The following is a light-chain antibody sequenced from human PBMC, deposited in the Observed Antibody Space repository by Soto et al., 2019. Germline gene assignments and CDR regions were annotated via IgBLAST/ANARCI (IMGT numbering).Light chain of an antibody. V-gene: IGKV3-20*01. CDR3: QQYGSSPWT. J-gene: IGKJ1*01. Sequence: EIVLTQSPGTLSLSPGERATLSCRASQSVSSSYLAWYQQKPGQAPRLLIYGASSRATGIPDRFSGSGSGTDFTLTINRLEPEDFAVSYCQQYGSSPWTFGQGTKVEIK. CDR2: GAS. CDR1: QSVSSSY.